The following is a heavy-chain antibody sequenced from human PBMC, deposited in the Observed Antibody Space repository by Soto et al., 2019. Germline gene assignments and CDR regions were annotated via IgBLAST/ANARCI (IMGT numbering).Heavy chain of an antibody. D-gene: IGHD2-15*01. CDR3: ARDLQYCSGGSCYNWFDP. Sequence: EVQVVESGGGLVQPGGSLRLSCAASGFPFSSFWMHWVRQAPGKGLVWVSRVNNDGSSTTYADSVKGRFAISRDNAKNTVFLQINSLRDEDTAVYYCARDLQYCSGGSCYNWFDPWGQGTLVTVSS. CDR1: GFPFSSFW. CDR2: VNNDGSST. V-gene: IGHV3-74*03. J-gene: IGHJ5*02.